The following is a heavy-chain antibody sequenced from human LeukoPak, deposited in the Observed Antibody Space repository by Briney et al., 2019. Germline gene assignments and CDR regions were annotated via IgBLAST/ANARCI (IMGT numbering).Heavy chain of an antibody. J-gene: IGHJ6*03. Sequence: PSETLSLTCAASGGSISSSTNWWSWVRQPPGKGLEWIGEIYHSGGTNYNPSLKSRITISVDKSQNQFSLKVNSLTAADTAVYYCATSGYYCMDVWGKGTTVTVSS. D-gene: IGHD1-26*01. CDR2: IYHSGGT. CDR1: GGSISSSTNW. V-gene: IGHV4-4*02. CDR3: ATSGYYCMDV.